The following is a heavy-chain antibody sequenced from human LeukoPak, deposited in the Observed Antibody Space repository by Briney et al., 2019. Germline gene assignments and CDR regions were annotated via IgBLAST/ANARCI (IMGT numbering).Heavy chain of an antibody. D-gene: IGHD3-22*01. Sequence: GGSLRLSCAASGFTFSSYEMNWVRQAPGKGLEWVSYISSSGSTIYYADSVKGRFTISRDNAKNSLYLQINSLGAEDTAVYYCARDGSAGSGYFDYWGQGTLVTVSS. CDR2: ISSSGSTI. J-gene: IGHJ4*02. V-gene: IGHV3-48*03. CDR1: GFTFSSYE. CDR3: ARDGSAGSGYFDY.